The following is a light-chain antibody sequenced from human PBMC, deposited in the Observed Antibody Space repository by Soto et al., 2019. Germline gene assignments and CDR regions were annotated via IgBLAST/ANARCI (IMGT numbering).Light chain of an antibody. CDR2: EAT. CDR3: CSYAGSNSGV. Sequence: QSVLTQPASVSGSPGQSITISCTGTSSDVGNYDLVSWYQHHPGEAPKLMIYEATRRPSGISDRFSGSKSGNTASLTISGLQAEDEAHYYCCSYAGSNSGVFGGGTKVTVL. J-gene: IGLJ3*02. CDR1: SSDVGNYDL. V-gene: IGLV2-23*01.